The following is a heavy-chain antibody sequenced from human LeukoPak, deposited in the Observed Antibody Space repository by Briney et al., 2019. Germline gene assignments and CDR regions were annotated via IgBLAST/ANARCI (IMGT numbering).Heavy chain of an antibody. CDR1: GYTFTSYG. CDR3: ARDGSSGWSLGLF. J-gene: IGHJ4*02. D-gene: IGHD6-19*01. V-gene: IGHV1-18*01. Sequence: GASVKVSCKASGYTFTSYGISWVRQAPGQGLEWRGWISAYNGNTNYSQKLQGRVTMTTDTSTRPAYMELRSLRSDDTAVYYCARDGSSGWSLGLFWGQGTLVTVSS. CDR2: ISAYNGNT.